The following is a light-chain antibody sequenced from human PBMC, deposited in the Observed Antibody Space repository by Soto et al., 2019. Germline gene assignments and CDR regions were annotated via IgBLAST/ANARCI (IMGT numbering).Light chain of an antibody. CDR3: AAWDDSLNGVV. CDR1: SSNIGSYT. CDR2: SNN. J-gene: IGLJ2*01. V-gene: IGLV1-44*01. Sequence: QSVLTQPPSASGTPGQRVTISCSGSSSNIGSYTVNWYQQLPGTAPKLLIYSNNQRPSGVPDRFSGSKSGTSASLANSGLQSEDEADYYCAAWDDSLNGVVFGGGTQLTVL.